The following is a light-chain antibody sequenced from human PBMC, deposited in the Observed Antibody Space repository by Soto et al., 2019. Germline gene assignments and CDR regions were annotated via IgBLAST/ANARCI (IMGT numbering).Light chain of an antibody. J-gene: IGLJ1*01. CDR3: SSYTSSNPLEV. Sequence: QSVLIQPASVSGSPGQSITISCTGTSSDVGGSNYVSWFQHHPHRAPKLLIYEVDYRPSGVSSRFSGSKSCNTASLTISGLQAEDEADYYCSSYTSSNPLEVFGFGTKLTVL. CDR2: EVD. V-gene: IGLV2-14*01. CDR1: SSDVGGSNY.